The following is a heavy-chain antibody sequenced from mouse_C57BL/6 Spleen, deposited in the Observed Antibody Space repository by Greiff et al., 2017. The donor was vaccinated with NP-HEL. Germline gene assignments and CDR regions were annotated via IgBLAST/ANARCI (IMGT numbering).Heavy chain of an antibody. Sequence: EVQRVESGPGLVKPSQSLSLTCSVTGYSITSGYYWNWIRQFPGNKLEWMGYISYDGSNNYNPSLKNRISITRDTSKNQFFLKLNSVTTEDTATYYCARYDGYYEDYWGQGTTLTVSS. CDR3: ARYDGYYEDY. D-gene: IGHD2-3*01. J-gene: IGHJ2*01. V-gene: IGHV3-6*01. CDR1: GYSITSGYY. CDR2: ISYDGSN.